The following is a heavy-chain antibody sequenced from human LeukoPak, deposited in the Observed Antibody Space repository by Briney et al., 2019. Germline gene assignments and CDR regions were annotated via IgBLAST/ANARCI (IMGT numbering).Heavy chain of an antibody. V-gene: IGHV3-23*01. CDR3: AKDGRVRGVIRFFDY. D-gene: IGHD3-10*01. Sequence: GGSLRLSCAASGFTFSSYAMSWVRQAPGKGLEWVSAFSGSGGSTYYADSVKGGFTISRDNSKNTLYLQMNSLSAEDTAVYYCAKDGRVRGVIRFFDYWGQGTLVTVSS. CDR2: FSGSGGST. J-gene: IGHJ4*02. CDR1: GFTFSSYA.